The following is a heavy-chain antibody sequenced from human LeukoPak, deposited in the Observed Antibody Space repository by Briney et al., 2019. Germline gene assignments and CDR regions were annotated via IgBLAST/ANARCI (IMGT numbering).Heavy chain of an antibody. J-gene: IGHJ4*02. D-gene: IGHD6-13*01. CDR1: GFYLGSYW. CDR3: AKERSSSWDYYFDY. V-gene: IGHV3-23*01. Sequence: GGSLRLSCVASGFYLGSYWMSWVRQAPGKGLEWVSAISGSGGSTYYADSVKGRFTISRDNSKNTLYLQMNSLRAEDTAVYYCAKERSSSWDYYFDYWGQGTLVTVSS. CDR2: ISGSGGST.